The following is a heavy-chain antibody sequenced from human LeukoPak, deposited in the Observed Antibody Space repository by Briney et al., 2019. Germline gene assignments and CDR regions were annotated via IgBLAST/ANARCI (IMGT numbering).Heavy chain of an antibody. Sequence: SETLSLTCTVSGGSISSSSYYWGWIRQPPGKGLEWIGSIYYSGSTYYNPSLKIRVTISVDTSKNQFSLKLSSVTAADTAVYYCASAYCGGDCYTFDYWGQGTLVTVSS. J-gene: IGHJ4*02. D-gene: IGHD2-21*02. CDR3: ASAYCGGDCYTFDY. V-gene: IGHV4-39*01. CDR1: GGSISSSSYY. CDR2: IYYSGST.